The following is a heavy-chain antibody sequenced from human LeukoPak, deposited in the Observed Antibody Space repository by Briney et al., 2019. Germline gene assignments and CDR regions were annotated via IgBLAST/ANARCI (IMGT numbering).Heavy chain of an antibody. D-gene: IGHD3-16*02. J-gene: IGHJ4*02. CDR2: IHSSGNI. V-gene: IGHV4-39*07. CDR1: GDSISSSDYY. Sequence: SETLSLTCTVSGDSISSSDYYWGWLRQPPGKGLEWIGSIHSSGNIYYNPSLKSRVTISLDTSNNQFSLRLFSVSAADTAVYYCARGRYNSKTDFDYWGQGTLVTVSS. CDR3: ARGRYNSKTDFDY.